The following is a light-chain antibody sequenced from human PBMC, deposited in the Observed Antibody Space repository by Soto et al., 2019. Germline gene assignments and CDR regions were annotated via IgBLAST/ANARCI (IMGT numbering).Light chain of an antibody. CDR2: DTF. Sequence: EIVLTQSPGTLSLSPGERATLSCRASQSVSSSYLGWFQQRPGQAPRLLIYDTFNRATGIPDRFSGSGSGTDFTLTISRLEPEDFVVYYCQQYSGPPYTLGQGTKVEIK. CDR3: QQYSGPPYT. V-gene: IGKV3-20*01. J-gene: IGKJ2*01. CDR1: QSVSSSY.